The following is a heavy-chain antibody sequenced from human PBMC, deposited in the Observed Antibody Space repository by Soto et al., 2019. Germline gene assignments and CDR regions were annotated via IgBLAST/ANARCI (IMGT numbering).Heavy chain of an antibody. V-gene: IGHV1-69*12. Sequence: QVQLVQSGAEVKKPGSSVKVACKVSGDTFSNYAINWVRRAPGQGLEWMGGIVPIFRTTNYAQKFQGRVTMTADESTITCNRELSRLRSDDTATYYCAREASAPGTFREDASAIWGQGTKVPVSS. CDR1: GDTFSNYA. J-gene: IGHJ3*02. CDR3: AREASAPGTFREDASAI. CDR2: IVPIFRTT. D-gene: IGHD1-7*01.